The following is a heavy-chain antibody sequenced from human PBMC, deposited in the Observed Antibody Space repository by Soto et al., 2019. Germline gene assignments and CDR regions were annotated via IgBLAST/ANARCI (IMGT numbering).Heavy chain of an antibody. CDR1: GFTFDDYA. CDR3: AKDYYYDSSGLGY. D-gene: IGHD3-22*01. Sequence: EVQLVESGGGLVQPGRSLRLSCAASGFTFDDYAMHWVRQAPGKGLERVSGISWNSGSIGYADAVKGRFTISRDNAKNSMYLQMNSLRAEDTALYYCAKDYYYDSSGLGYWGQGTLVTVSS. J-gene: IGHJ4*02. CDR2: ISWNSGSI. V-gene: IGHV3-9*01.